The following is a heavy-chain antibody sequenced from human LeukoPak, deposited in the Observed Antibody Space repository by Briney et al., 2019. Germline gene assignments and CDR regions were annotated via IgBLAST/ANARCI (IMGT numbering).Heavy chain of an antibody. Sequence: PGGSLRLSCAASGFTFSSYSMNWVRQAPGKGLEWVAVISYDGSNKYYADSVKGRFTISRDNSKNTLYLQMNSLRAEDTAVYYCARDHGVVPAAVDYWGQGTLITVSS. V-gene: IGHV3-30*03. CDR3: ARDHGVVPAAVDY. CDR1: GFTFSSYS. CDR2: ISYDGSNK. D-gene: IGHD2-2*01. J-gene: IGHJ4*02.